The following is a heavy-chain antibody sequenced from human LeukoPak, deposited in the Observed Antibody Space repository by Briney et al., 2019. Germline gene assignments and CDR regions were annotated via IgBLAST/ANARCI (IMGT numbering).Heavy chain of an antibody. J-gene: IGHJ5*02. V-gene: IGHV3-21*01. CDR2: ISSSTSYI. Sequence: GGSLRLSCAASGFTFSRYSMNWVRQAPGKGLEWVSSISSSTSYIYYADSVKGRFTVSRDNAKNSLYLQMSSLRAEDTAVYYCARDLGQYYDTSDNWFDPWGQGTLVTVSS. D-gene: IGHD3-22*01. CDR3: ARDLGQYYDTSDNWFDP. CDR1: GFTFSRYS.